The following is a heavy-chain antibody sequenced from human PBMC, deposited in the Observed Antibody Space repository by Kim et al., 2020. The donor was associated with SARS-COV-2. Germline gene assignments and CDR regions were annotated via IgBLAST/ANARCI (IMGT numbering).Heavy chain of an antibody. J-gene: IGHJ5*02. CDR1: GDSVSSNSAA. Sequence: SQTLSLTCAISGDSVSSNSAAWNWIRQSPSRGLEWLGRTYYRSKWYNDYAVSVKSRITINPDTSKNQFSLQLNSVTPEDTAVYYCARVRQQLVRGVLTLNCFDPWGQGTLVTVSS. CDR2: TYYRSKWYN. D-gene: IGHD6-13*01. V-gene: IGHV6-1*01. CDR3: ARVRQQLVRGVLTLNCFDP.